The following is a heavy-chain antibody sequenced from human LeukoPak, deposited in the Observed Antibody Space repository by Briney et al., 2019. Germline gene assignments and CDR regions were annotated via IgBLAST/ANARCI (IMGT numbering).Heavy chain of an antibody. J-gene: IGHJ4*02. CDR3: AKDSNPSGYSRGWTFDY. Sequence: RRSLRLSCAASRFTFTSYGMHCVRQVPGRSLEWVAVISYDGSNKYYADSVKGRLTISRDNSKNTLYLQMNSLRAEDTAVYYCAKDSNPSGYSRGWTFDYWGQGTLVTGSS. D-gene: IGHD6-19*01. V-gene: IGHV3-30*18. CDR1: RFTFTSYG. CDR2: ISYDGSNK.